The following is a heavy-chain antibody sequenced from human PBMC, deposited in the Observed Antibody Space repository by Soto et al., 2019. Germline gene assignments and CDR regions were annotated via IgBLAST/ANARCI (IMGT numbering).Heavy chain of an antibody. CDR3: ARGYYYGSGTDY. CDR2: INSDGSTT. V-gene: IGHV3-74*01. J-gene: IGHJ4*02. D-gene: IGHD3-10*01. CDR1: GFPFSSYW. Sequence: EVQLLESGGGLVQPGGSLRLSCAAPGFPFSSYWMHWVRQAPGKGLAWVSRINSDGSTTSYADSVKGRFTSSRDNAKNTLYVQMNSLRAEDTAVYYCARGYYYGSGTDYWGQGTLVTVSS.